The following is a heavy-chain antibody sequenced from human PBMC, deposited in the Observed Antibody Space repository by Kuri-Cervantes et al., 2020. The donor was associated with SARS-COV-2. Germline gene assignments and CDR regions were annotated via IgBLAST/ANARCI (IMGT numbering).Heavy chain of an antibody. D-gene: IGHD3-9*01. CDR3: ARNPGVLLYFDWLNFDY. CDR2: IIHIFGKA. Sequence: SVKVSCKASGCTFSSYDIRWVRQAPGQGLEWMGGIIHIFGKANYEQKFQGRVTITAYKSTSTAYMVLSSLRSEDTAVYYFARNPGVLLYFDWLNFDYWGQGTPVTVSS. CDR1: GCTFSSYD. V-gene: IGHV1-69*06. J-gene: IGHJ4*02.